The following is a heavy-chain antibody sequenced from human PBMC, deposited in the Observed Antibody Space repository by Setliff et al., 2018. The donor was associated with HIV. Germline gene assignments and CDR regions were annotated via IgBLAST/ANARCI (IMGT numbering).Heavy chain of an antibody. D-gene: IGHD3-22*01. V-gene: IGHV3-15*01. Sequence: LRLSCAASGFTFSNAWMSWVRQAPGKGLEWVGRIKSKTDGETTDYAAPVRGRFTISRDDSKNTLYLQMGSPKTEDTAVYYCGTGSQSSGYRTSFLDVWGKGTTVTVSS. CDR1: GFTFSNAW. J-gene: IGHJ6*04. CDR2: IKSKTDGETT. CDR3: GTGSQSSGYRTSFLDV.